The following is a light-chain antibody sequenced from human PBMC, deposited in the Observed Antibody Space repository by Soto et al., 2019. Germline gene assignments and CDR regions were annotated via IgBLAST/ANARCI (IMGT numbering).Light chain of an antibody. Sequence: ELLLTQSPGTLSLSPGDRATLSYRASQSVSSSYLDGYQQKPGKAPRLLIYGASSRATRIPHRFSGSVSGTGFAVTIRRLGPEDFALDYCEQYGSSLYTFGQGTKLEFK. V-gene: IGKV3-20*01. J-gene: IGKJ2*01. CDR3: EQYGSSLYT. CDR1: QSVSSSY. CDR2: GAS.